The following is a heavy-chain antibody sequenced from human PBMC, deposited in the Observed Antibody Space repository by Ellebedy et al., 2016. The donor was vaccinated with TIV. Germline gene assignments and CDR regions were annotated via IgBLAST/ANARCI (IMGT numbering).Heavy chain of an antibody. Sequence: GESLKISXAASGFTFSSYGMHWVRQAPGKGLEWVAVISYDGSNKYYADSVKGRFTISRDNSKNTLYLQMNSLRAEDTAVYYCAKDHGFLEWFRWFDPWGQGTLVTVSS. CDR1: GFTFSSYG. CDR2: ISYDGSNK. CDR3: AKDHGFLEWFRWFDP. J-gene: IGHJ5*02. D-gene: IGHD3-3*01. V-gene: IGHV3-30*18.